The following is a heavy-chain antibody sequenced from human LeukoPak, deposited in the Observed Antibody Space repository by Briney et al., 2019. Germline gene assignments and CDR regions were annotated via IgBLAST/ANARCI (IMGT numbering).Heavy chain of an antibody. D-gene: IGHD3-10*02. CDR2: MNPNSGNT. Sequence: ASVKVSCKASGYTFTSYDINWVRQATGQGLEWMGWMNPNSGNTGYAQKFQGRVTMTRNTSISTAYMELSSLRSEDTAVYYCARALFGPMTGYYYYGMDVWGQGTTVTVSS. CDR1: GYTFTSYD. V-gene: IGHV1-8*01. J-gene: IGHJ6*02. CDR3: ARALFGPMTGYYYYGMDV.